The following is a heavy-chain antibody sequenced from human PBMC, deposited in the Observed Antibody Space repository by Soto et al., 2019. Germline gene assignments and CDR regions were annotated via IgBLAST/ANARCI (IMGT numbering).Heavy chain of an antibody. V-gene: IGHV4-34*01. D-gene: IGHD1-26*01. CDR1: GGSFSDYY. CDR3: ARVILGATSARYYYGMDV. CDR2: INHSGST. Sequence: SETLSLTCAVYGGSFSDYYWSWIRQPPGKGLEWIGEINHSGSTNYNPSLKSRVTMSVDTSKNQFSLKLTSVTAADTAVYFCARVILGATSARYYYGMDVWGQGTTVTVSS. J-gene: IGHJ6*02.